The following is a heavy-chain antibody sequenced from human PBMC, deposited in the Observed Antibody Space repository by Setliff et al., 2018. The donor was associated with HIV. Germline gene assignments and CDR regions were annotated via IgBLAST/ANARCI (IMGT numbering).Heavy chain of an antibody. CDR2: SHNNGNT. J-gene: IGHJ5*01. CDR1: GGSISTYY. D-gene: IGHD2-15*01. CDR3: ARQGSWLDS. Sequence: SETLSLTCTVSGGSISTYYWNWIRQPPGKGLEWIGYSHNNGNTHYNPSLKSRVTISVDTSKNHVSLRLNSVTAEDTAVYYCARQGSWLDSWGQGTLVTVSS. V-gene: IGHV4-59*08.